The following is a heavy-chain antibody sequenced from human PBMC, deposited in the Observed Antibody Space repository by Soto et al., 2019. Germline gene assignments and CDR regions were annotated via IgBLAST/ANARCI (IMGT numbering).Heavy chain of an antibody. CDR2: ISPYTDQV. Sequence: HVQLVQSGAEVNKPGASVKVSGTTSGYNFRSYGVSWVRQAHGHWFDWMAWISPYTDQVDYAHKFQGRLTLTTDTSTNTFYMDLRYLTSDDTAVYYCARDHHLGPRHGYGIDVWGQGTTVIVSS. CDR3: ARDHHLGPRHGYGIDV. D-gene: IGHD3-16*01. CDR1: GYNFRSYG. J-gene: IGHJ6*02. V-gene: IGHV1-18*01.